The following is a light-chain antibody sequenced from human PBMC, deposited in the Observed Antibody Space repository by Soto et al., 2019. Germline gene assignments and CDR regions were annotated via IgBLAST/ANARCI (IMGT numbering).Light chain of an antibody. CDR1: SSDVGAYNY. Sequence: VLTQPASVSGSPGQPITISCTGTSSDVGAYNYVSWYQLHPGKAPKLMIYEVNNRPSGVSHRFSGSKSGNTASLTFSGLQPEDEADYYCSSYASSGAVVFGGGTKVTVL. J-gene: IGLJ3*02. CDR3: SSYASSGAVV. V-gene: IGLV2-14*01. CDR2: EVN.